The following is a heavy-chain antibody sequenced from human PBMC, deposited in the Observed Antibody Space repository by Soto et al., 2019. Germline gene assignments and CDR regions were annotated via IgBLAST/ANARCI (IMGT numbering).Heavy chain of an antibody. Sequence: XESLRLSFAASGFTFSSYAMSWVRQAPGKGLEWVSAISGSGGSTYYADSVKGRFTISRDNSKNTLYLQMNSLRAEDTAVYYCAKDADSSGWYSFDYWGQGTLVTVSS. D-gene: IGHD6-19*01. J-gene: IGHJ4*02. CDR1: GFTFSSYA. CDR2: ISGSGGST. V-gene: IGHV3-23*01. CDR3: AKDADSSGWYSFDY.